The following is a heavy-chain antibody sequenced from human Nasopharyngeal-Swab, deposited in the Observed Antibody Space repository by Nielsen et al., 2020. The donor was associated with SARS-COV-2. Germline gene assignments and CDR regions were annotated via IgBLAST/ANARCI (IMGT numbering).Heavy chain of an antibody. D-gene: IGHD6-6*01. CDR2: ISYDGRNK. CDR1: GFTFSSYA. V-gene: IGHV3-30*04. CDR3: AKVAADRSSGGWFDP. Sequence: GESLKISCAASGFTFSSYAMHWVRQAPGKGLEWVSVISYDGRNKHYADSVEGRFTISRDNSKNTLYLQMNSLRAEDTAVYYCAKVAADRSSGGWFDPWGQGTLVTVSS. J-gene: IGHJ5*02.